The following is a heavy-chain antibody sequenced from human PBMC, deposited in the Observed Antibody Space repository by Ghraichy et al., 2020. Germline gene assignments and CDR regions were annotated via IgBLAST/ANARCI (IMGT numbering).Heavy chain of an antibody. D-gene: IGHD2-21*02. CDR2: ISGHGAKT. Sequence: GGSLRLSCVVSGFTFSDYSMSWVRLAPGKGLLWVSSISGHGAKTYYADSVKDRFTISRDNSRSTLYLQMNSLRAEDTALYYCARFWPASGDCFDSWGQGTLVTVSS. CDR1: GFTFSDYS. J-gene: IGHJ4*02. CDR3: ARFWPASGDCFDS. V-gene: IGHV3-23*01.